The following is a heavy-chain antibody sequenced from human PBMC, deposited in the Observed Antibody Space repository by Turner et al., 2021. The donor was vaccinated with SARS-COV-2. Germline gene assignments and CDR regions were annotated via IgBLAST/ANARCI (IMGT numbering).Heavy chain of an antibody. D-gene: IGHD6-19*01. V-gene: IGHV1-18*01. CDR2: ISGYNGDT. J-gene: IGHJ4*02. CDR1: GYAFTHHG. CDR3: ARDPSNTSGRYQYFDY. Sequence: GQLVQSGAEVKKPGASVKVSCKASGYAFTHHGINWVRQAPGQGLEWMGWISGYNGDTKYAEKFQGRVTMTKDTSTGTAYMEMTSLRSDDTAVYYCARDPSNTSGRYQYFDYWGQGTLVTVSS.